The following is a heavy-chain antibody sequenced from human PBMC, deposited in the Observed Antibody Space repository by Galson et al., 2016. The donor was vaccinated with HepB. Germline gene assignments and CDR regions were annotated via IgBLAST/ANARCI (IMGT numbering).Heavy chain of an antibody. CDR1: GYSFSSYG. CDR2: ISAYNGNT. CDR3: ARDLEQSPVAEGLDY. V-gene: IGHV1-18*04. J-gene: IGHJ4*02. D-gene: IGHD1/OR15-1a*01. Sequence: SVKVSCKASGYSFSSYGITWVRQAPGQGLEWMGWISAYNGNTIYAQNLQGRVTMTTDTSTNTAYMDLRSLRSDDTAVYYCARDLEQSPVAEGLDYWGQGTLVTVSS.